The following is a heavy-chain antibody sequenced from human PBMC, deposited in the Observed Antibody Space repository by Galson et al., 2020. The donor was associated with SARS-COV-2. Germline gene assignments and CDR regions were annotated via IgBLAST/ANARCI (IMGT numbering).Heavy chain of an antibody. Sequence: SETLSLTCAVYGGSFSGYYWSWIRQPPGKGLEWIGEIHHSGSTNYNPSLKSRVTISVDTSKNQFSLKLSSVTAADTAVYCCARGSTAMADRPDYCYYDGVDVWGQGTTVTVSS. CDR1: GGSFSGYY. D-gene: IGHD5-18*01. CDR3: ARGSTAMADRPDYCYYDGVDV. J-gene: IGHJ6*02. CDR2: IHHSGST. V-gene: IGHV4-34*01.